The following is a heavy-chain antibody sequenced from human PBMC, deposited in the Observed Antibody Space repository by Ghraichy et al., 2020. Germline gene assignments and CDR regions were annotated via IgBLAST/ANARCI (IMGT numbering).Heavy chain of an antibody. V-gene: IGHV3-23*01. Sequence: LSLTCAASGFTFSNYAMSWVRQSAGKGPEWLSAISGSGGGTYYADSVKGRFTISRDNSKNTLYLQMNSLRAEDTAVYYCAKGGVNYMDVWGKGTTVTVSS. CDR3: AKGGVNYMDV. J-gene: IGHJ6*03. CDR1: GFTFSNYA. CDR2: ISGSGGGT. D-gene: IGHD3-16*01.